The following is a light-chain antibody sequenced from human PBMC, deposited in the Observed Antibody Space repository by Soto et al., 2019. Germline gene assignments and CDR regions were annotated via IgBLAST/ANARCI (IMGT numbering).Light chain of an antibody. CDR1: QGIGNS. Sequence: DIQLTQSPSSRSAYVGDTVTITCRASQGIGNSLAWYQQKPGEVPQLLIYGASTLQFGVPSRFSGSGSGTDFTLTISSLQPEDVAIYFCQKYNNAPLTFGTGTKV. J-gene: IGKJ3*01. CDR3: QKYNNAPLT. V-gene: IGKV1-27*01. CDR2: GAS.